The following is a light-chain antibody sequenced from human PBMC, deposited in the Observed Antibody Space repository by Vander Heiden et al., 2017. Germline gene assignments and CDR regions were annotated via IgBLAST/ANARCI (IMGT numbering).Light chain of an antibody. V-gene: IGKV1-5*03. J-gene: IGKJ2*01. CDR1: QSISSW. CDR3: QQDNSSSPT. Sequence: DIQMTQSPSTLSASAGDRVTITCRASQSISSWLAWYQQKPGKAPKLLIYKASSLESGVPSRFSGSGSGTEFTLTISSLQPDDFATYYCQQDNSSSPTFGQGTKLEIK. CDR2: KAS.